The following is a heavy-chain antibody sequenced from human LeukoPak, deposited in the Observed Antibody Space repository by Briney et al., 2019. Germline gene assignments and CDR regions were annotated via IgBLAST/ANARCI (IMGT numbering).Heavy chain of an antibody. CDR3: ARVYCSSTSCSTANWFDP. J-gene: IGHJ5*02. CDR1: GGTFSSYA. Sequence: LVKVSCKASGGTFSSYAISWVRQAPGQGLEWMGGIIPIFGTTNYAQKFQGRITITADKSTSTAYMELSSLRSEDTAVYYCARVYCSSTSCSTANWFDPWGQGTLVTVSS. D-gene: IGHD2-2*01. CDR2: IIPIFGTT. V-gene: IGHV1-69*06.